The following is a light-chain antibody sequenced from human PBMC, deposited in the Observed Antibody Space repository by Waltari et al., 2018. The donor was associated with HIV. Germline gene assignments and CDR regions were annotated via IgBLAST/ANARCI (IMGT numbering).Light chain of an antibody. V-gene: IGLV2-8*01. CDR3: SSHAGSKVV. J-gene: IGLJ2*01. Sequence: QSALTQPPSASGSPGQSVTLTCTGTSSDVGGYNSASWHQQHPGKAPKLMIYDVIKRPSGVPDRFSGSKSGNTASLTVSGLQPEDEADYYCSSHAGSKVVFGGGTRLTVL. CDR1: SSDVGGYNS. CDR2: DVI.